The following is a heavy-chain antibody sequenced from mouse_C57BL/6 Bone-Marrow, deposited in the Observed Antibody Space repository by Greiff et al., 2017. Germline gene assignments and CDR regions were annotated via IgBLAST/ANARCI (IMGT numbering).Heavy chain of an antibody. CDR1: GYAFTNSL. D-gene: IGHD3-2*02. Sequence: VQLQESGAELVRPGTSVKVSCKASGYAFTNSLIEWVKQRPGQGLEWIGVINPGGGGTNYNEKFKGKATLTADKSSSTAYMQLSSLTSADFAVYVCARSGQLRLRRCAYWGQGTLVTVAA. CDR2: INPGGGGT. J-gene: IGHJ3*01. V-gene: IGHV1-54*01. CDR3: ARSGQLRLRRCAY.